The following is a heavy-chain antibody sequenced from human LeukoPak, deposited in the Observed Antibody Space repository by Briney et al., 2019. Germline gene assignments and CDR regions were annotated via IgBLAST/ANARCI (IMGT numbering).Heavy chain of an antibody. D-gene: IGHD3-16*01. Sequence: PSETLSLTCTXSGXSIXSYYXSXXRXPAGKGLEWIGRIYTSGSTNYNPSLKSRVTMSVDTSKNQFSLKLSSVTAADTAVYYCARGGSIPRAFDIWGQGTMVTVSS. CDR3: ARGGSIPRAFDI. J-gene: IGHJ3*02. CDR1: GXSIXSYY. V-gene: IGHV4-4*07. CDR2: IYTSGST.